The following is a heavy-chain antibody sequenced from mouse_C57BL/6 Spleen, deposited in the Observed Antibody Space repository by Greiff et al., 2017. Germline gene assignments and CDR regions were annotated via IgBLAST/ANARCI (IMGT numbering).Heavy chain of an antibody. Sequence: VQLQQSGAELVRPGASVKLSCTASGFNIKDDYMHWVKQRPEQGLEWIGWIDPENGDTEYASKFQGKATITADTSSNTAYLQLSSLTSEDTAVYYCTTQGNYDAWFAYWGQGALVTVCA. CDR3: TTQGNYDAWFAY. V-gene: IGHV14-4*01. D-gene: IGHD2-1*01. CDR1: GFNIKDDY. J-gene: IGHJ3*01. CDR2: IDPENGDT.